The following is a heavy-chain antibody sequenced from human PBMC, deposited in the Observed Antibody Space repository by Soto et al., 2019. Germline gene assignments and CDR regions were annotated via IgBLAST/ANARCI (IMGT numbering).Heavy chain of an antibody. J-gene: IGHJ3*02. CDR3: ASNIRVGASPIASDI. D-gene: IGHD1-26*01. CDR1: GYTVTSYY. V-gene: IGHV1-46*01. Sequence: ASVKVSCKASGYTVTSYYMHWVRQAPGQGLGWMGIINPSGGNTNYAQKLQGRVTMTTDTSTSTAYMELRSLRSDDTAVYYCASNIRVGASPIASDIWGQGTMVTVSS. CDR2: INPSGGNT.